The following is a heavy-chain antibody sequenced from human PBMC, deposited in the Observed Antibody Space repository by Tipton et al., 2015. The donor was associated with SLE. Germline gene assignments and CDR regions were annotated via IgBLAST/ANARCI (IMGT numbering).Heavy chain of an antibody. CDR1: GFTFSSYG. J-gene: IGHJ2*01. CDR3: AKDRDTMISWYFDL. V-gene: IGHV3-30*02. D-gene: IGHD3-22*01. Sequence: SGFTFSSYGMHWVRQAPGKGLEWVAFIRYDGSNKYYADSVKGRFTISRDNSKNTLYLQMNSLRAEDTAVYYCAKDRDTMISWYFDLWGRGTLVTVSS. CDR2: IRYDGSNK.